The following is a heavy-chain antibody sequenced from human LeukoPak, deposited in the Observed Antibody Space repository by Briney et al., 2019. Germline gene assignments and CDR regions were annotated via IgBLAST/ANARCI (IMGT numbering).Heavy chain of an antibody. D-gene: IGHD4-17*01. CDR2: ISGSGGST. Sequence: GGSLRLSCAASGFTFSSYGMSWVRQAPGKGLEWVSAISGSGGSTYYADSVKGRFTISRDNSKNTLYLQMNSLRAEDTAVYYCARDLVYGDYVGYYYYYMDVWGKGTTVTVSS. V-gene: IGHV3-23*01. J-gene: IGHJ6*03. CDR3: ARDLVYGDYVGYYYYYMDV. CDR1: GFTFSSYG.